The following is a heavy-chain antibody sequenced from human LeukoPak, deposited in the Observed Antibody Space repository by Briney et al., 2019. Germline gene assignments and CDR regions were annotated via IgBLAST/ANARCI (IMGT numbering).Heavy chain of an antibody. Sequence: PGGSLRLSCAASGFTFSDYYMSYIRQAPGKGLEWVSYISSSGTTIYYADSVKGRFTISRDNAKNSLSLQMNSLRAEDTALYYLSEVWYCCFEPLFDHWGQGTLVTVSS. J-gene: IGHJ4*02. CDR1: GFTFSDYY. CDR2: ISSSGTTI. V-gene: IGHV3-11*01. CDR3: SEVWYCCFEPLFDH. D-gene: IGHD2-15*01.